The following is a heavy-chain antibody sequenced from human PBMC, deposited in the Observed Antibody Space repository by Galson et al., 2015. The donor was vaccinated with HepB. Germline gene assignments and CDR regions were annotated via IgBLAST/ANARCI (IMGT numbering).Heavy chain of an antibody. J-gene: IGHJ6*02. Sequence: CAISEDSVSSNSAAWNWIRQSPSRGLEWLGRTYYRSKWYNDYAVSVKSRITINPDTSKNQFSLQLNSVTPEDTAVYYCAREIVTMVRGGTAGDYYYGMDVWGQGTTVTVSS. CDR3: AREIVTMVRGGTAGDYYYGMDV. D-gene: IGHD3-10*01. CDR1: EDSVSSNSAA. CDR2: TYYRSKWYN. V-gene: IGHV6-1*01.